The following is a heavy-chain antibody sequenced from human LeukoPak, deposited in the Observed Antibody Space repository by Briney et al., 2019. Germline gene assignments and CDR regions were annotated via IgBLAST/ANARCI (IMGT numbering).Heavy chain of an antibody. J-gene: IGHJ4*02. CDR3: ARERSGGNRGPFDY. V-gene: IGHV3-48*03. CDR2: ISSSGSTI. CDR1: GFTFSSYA. Sequence: GGSLRLSCAASGFTFSSYAMSWVRQAPGKGLEWVSYISSSGSTIYYADSVKGRFTISRDNAKNSLYLQMNSLRAEDTAVYYCARERSGGNRGPFDYWGQGTLVTVSS. D-gene: IGHD4-23*01.